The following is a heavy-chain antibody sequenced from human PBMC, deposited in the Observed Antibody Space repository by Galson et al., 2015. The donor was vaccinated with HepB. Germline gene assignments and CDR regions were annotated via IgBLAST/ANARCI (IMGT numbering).Heavy chain of an antibody. CDR3: ARASSSWYDPLTLLDY. D-gene: IGHD6-13*01. V-gene: IGHV1-18*01. J-gene: IGHJ4*02. CDR2: ISAYNGNT. Sequence: SVKVSCKASGYTFTSYGISWVRQAPGQGLEWMGWISAYNGNTNYAQKLQGRVTMTTDTSTSTAYMELRSLRSDDTAVYYCARASSSWYDPLTLLDYWGQGTLVTVSS. CDR1: GYTFTSYG.